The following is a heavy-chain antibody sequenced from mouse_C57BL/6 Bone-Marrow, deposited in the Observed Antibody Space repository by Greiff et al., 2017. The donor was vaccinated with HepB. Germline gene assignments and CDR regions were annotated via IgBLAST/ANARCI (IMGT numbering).Heavy chain of an antibody. J-gene: IGHJ2*01. CDR1: GYAFTNYL. Sequence: QVQLQQSGAELVRPGTSVKVSCKASGYAFTNYLIEWVKQRPGQGLEWIGVINPGSGGTNYNEKFKGKATLTADKSSSTAYMQLSSLTSEDSAVYFCARASYYYGSSSFGYWGQGTTLTVSS. D-gene: IGHD1-1*01. CDR3: ARASYYYGSSSFGY. CDR2: INPGSGGT. V-gene: IGHV1-54*01.